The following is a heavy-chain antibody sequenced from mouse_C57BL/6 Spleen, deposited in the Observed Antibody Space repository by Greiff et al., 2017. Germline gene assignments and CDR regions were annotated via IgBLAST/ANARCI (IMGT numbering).Heavy chain of an antibody. Sequence: VQLVESGPELVKPGASVKISCKASGYAFSSSWMNWVKQRPGKGLEWIGRIYPGDGDTNYNGKFKGKATLTADKSSSTAYMQLSSLTSEDSAVYFCARRGSSAAWFAYWGQGTLVTVSA. CDR3: ARRGSSAAWFAY. D-gene: IGHD1-1*01. CDR2: IYPGDGDT. V-gene: IGHV1-82*01. J-gene: IGHJ3*01. CDR1: GYAFSSSW.